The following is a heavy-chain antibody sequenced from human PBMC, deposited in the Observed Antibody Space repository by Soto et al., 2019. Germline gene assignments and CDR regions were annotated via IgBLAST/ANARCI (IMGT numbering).Heavy chain of an antibody. CDR3: ARDYYGMDV. CDR1: GFTFSNYN. V-gene: IGHV3-48*02. CDR2: IGGARSTAI. J-gene: IGHJ6*02. Sequence: GGSLRLSCAASGFTFSNYNMNWVRQAPGKGLEWVSHIGGARSTAIYYADSVKGRFTISRDNAENSLFLQMNSLRDEDTAVYYCARDYYGMDVWGQGTTVTVSS.